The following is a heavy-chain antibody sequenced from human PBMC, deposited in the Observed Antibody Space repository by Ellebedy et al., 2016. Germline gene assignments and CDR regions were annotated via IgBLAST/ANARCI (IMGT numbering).Heavy chain of an antibody. V-gene: IGHV3-11*05. J-gene: IGHJ3*02. D-gene: IGHD4-11*01. CDR1: GFTFSDYY. CDR2: ISSSSSYT. CDR3: ARVDDYLAFDI. Sequence: GESLKISXAASGFTFSDYYMSWIRQAPGKGLEWVSYISSSSSYTNYADSVKGRFTISRDNAKNSLYLQMNSLRAEDTAVYYCARVDDYLAFDIWGQGTMVTVSS.